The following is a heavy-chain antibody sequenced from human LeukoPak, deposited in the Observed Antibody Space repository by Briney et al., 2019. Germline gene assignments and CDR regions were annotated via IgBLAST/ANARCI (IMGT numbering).Heavy chain of an antibody. V-gene: IGHV3-23*01. D-gene: IGHD2-15*01. CDR2: ISGSGGST. CDR1: GFTFSSYW. CDR3: ARRPIVVVVAATGFDY. Sequence: GGSLRLSCAASGFTFSSYWMYWVRHAPGKGLEWVSAISGSGGSTYYADSVKGRFTISRDNSKNTLYLQMNSLRAEDTAVYYCARRPIVVVVAATGFDYWGQGTLVTVSS. J-gene: IGHJ4*02.